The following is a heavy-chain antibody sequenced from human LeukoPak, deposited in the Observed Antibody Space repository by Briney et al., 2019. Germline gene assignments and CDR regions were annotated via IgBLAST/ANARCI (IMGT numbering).Heavy chain of an antibody. D-gene: IGHD3-22*01. Sequence: QSGGSLRLSCAASGFTFSSYSMNWVRQAPGKGLEWVSHITASGTAMFYADSVKGRFTISRDNSKSTLYLQMNSLRPEDTAVYYCAKPAFSYDTSGGLKLPLIDYWGQGTLVTVS. V-gene: IGHV3-48*01. CDR1: GFTFSSYS. CDR2: ITASGTAM. J-gene: IGHJ4*02. CDR3: AKPAFSYDTSGGLKLPLIDY.